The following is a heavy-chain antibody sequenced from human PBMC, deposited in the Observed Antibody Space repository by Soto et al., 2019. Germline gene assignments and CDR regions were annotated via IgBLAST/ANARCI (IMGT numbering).Heavy chain of an antibody. Sequence: GGSLSLSCAASGFTLSDYYMTWIRQAPGKGLEWVSDICISGTTIHYADSVRGRFTISRDNAKNSLWLQMNTLRAEDTAVYYCARFREDGYYTFWAPGTLVIVSS. CDR3: ARFREDGYYTF. J-gene: IGHJ4*02. CDR1: GFTLSDYY. D-gene: IGHD3-3*01. V-gene: IGHV3-11*01. CDR2: ICISGTTI.